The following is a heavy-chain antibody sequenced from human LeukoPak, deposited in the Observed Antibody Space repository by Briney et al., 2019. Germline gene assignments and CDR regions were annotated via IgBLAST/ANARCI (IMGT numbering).Heavy chain of an antibody. D-gene: IGHD3-22*01. J-gene: IGHJ4*02. V-gene: IGHV3-48*01. Sequence: GGSLRLSCAASGFTFSSYSMNWVRQAPGKGLEWVSYISTSSSSIYYADSVKGRFTISRDNAKNSLYLQMNSLRAEDTAVYYCARRRGYYYDSSGYYYAYYFDYWGQGTLVTVSS. CDR1: GFTFSSYS. CDR3: ARRRGYYYDSSGYYYAYYFDY. CDR2: ISTSSSSI.